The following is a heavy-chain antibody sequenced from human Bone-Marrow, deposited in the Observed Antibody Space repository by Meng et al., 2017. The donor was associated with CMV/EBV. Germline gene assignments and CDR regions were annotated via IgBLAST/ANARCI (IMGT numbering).Heavy chain of an antibody. CDR1: GGSISSYY. CDR2: IYYSGST. CDR3: ARENYGENIYYYYGMDV. D-gene: IGHD4-17*01. V-gene: IGHV4-59*01. J-gene: IGHJ6*02. Sequence: SETLSLTCTVSGGSISSYYWSWIRQPPGKGLEWIGYIYYSGSTNYNTSLKSRVTISVDTSKNQFSLKLSSVTAADTAVYYCARENYGENIYYYYGMDVWGQGTTVTVSS.